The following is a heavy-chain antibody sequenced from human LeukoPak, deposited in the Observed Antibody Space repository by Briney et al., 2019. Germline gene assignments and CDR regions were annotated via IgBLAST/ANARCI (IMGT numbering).Heavy chain of an antibody. Sequence: GASVKVSCKASGYTFSSYDINWVRQATGQGLEWMGWMNPNSGNTGYAQKFQGRVTFSRNTSISTVYMELSSLRSGDTAVYYCARAGPESISSYDVFDIWGQGAMVTVSS. V-gene: IGHV1-8*01. CDR3: ARAGPESISSYDVFDI. CDR2: MNPNSGNT. CDR1: GYTFSSYD. D-gene: IGHD6-6*01. J-gene: IGHJ3*02.